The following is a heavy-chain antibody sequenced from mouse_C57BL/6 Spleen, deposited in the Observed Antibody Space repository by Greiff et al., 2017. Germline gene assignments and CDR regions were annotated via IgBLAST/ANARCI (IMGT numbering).Heavy chain of an antibody. CDR2: INPNNGGT. D-gene: IGHD2-3*01. Sequence: VQLQESGPELVKPGASVKMSCKASGYTFTDYNMHWVKQSHGKSLEWIGYINPNNGGTSYNQKFKGKATVTVNKSSSTAYMDLRSLTSEDSAVYVCARQMIYWYVDVWGTGATVTFSS. J-gene: IGHJ1*03. CDR1: GYTFTDYN. CDR3: ARQMIYWYVDV. V-gene: IGHV1-22*01.